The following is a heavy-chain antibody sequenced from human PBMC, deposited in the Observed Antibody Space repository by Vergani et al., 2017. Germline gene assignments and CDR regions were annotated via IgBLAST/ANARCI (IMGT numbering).Heavy chain of an antibody. D-gene: IGHD3-16*01. Sequence: QVQLVESGGGVVQRGGSPRLSCATSGFTLSNYDMQWIRQGPGKGLEFVAFIQFDGSNQYYADSVKGRFTLSRDFSKNTLYLQMNSLRTDDTATYYCAKHFRGWGIDYWGQGNQVIVSS. CDR2: IQFDGSNQ. J-gene: IGHJ4*02. CDR3: AKHFRGWGIDY. CDR1: GFTLSNYD. V-gene: IGHV3-30*02.